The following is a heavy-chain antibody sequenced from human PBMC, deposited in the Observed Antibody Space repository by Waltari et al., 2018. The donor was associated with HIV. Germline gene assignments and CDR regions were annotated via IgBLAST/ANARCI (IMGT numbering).Heavy chain of an antibody. J-gene: IGHJ4*02. CDR1: GYTFTSYG. CDR2: ISAYNGNT. CDR3: ARGYYYDSSGGHPFDY. Sequence: QVQLVQSGAEVKKPGASVKVSCTASGYTFTSYGISWVRQAPGQGLEGMGWISAYNGNTNYAQKLQGRVTMTTDTSTSTAYMELRSLRSDDTAVYYCARGYYYDSSGGHPFDYWGQGTLVTVSS. V-gene: IGHV1-18*01. D-gene: IGHD3-22*01.